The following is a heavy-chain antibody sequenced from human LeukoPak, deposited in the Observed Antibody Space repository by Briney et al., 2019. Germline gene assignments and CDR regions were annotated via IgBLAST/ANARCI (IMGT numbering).Heavy chain of an antibody. CDR2: IYYRGST. D-gene: IGHD3-10*01. Sequence: SETLSLTCTVSGGSISSSSYYWGWIRQPPGKGLEWIGNIYYRGSTYYNPSLKSRVTMSVDTSKNQFSLKLNSVTAADTAMYYCARQYYYGSGIDYWGQGTLVTVSS. CDR3: ARQYYYGSGIDY. V-gene: IGHV4-39*01. J-gene: IGHJ4*02. CDR1: GGSISSSSYY.